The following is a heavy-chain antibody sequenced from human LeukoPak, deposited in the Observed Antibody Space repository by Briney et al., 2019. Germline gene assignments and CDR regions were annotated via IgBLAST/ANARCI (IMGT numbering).Heavy chain of an antibody. CDR2: ISASGGST. D-gene: IGHD1-26*01. J-gene: IGHJ1*01. Sequence: PGGSLRLSCAASGFTFSSSAMSWVRQVPGKGLEWVSGISASGGSTSYADSVRGRFTISRDNSKNTLYLQMNSLRAEDTALYYCAKKVVVGATSPYSDFQDWGQGTLVTVSS. V-gene: IGHV3-23*01. CDR3: AKKVVVGATSPYSDFQD. CDR1: GFTFSSSA.